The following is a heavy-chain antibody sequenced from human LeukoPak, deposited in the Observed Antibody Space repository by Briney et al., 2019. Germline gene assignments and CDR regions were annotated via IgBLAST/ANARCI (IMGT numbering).Heavy chain of an antibody. Sequence: SETLSLTCTVSGGSISSGDYCWSWIRQHPGKGLEWIGYIYYSGSTYYNPSLKSRVTISVDTSKNQFSLKLSSVTAADTAVYYCARDRASSGPDGIAFDIWGQGTMVTVSS. J-gene: IGHJ3*02. CDR3: ARDRASSGPDGIAFDI. CDR1: GGSISSGDYC. V-gene: IGHV4-31*03. CDR2: IYYSGST. D-gene: IGHD3-22*01.